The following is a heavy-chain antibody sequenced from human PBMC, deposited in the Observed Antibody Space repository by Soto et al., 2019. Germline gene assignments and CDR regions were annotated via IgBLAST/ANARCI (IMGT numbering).Heavy chain of an antibody. Sequence: GESLKISCKGSGYSFTGYWIGWVRQMPGKGLEWMGIIYPGDSDTRYSPSLQGQVTISADKSISTAYLQWSSLKASDTAMYYCARHSCSSTSCYYYYYGTDVWGQGTTVTVSS. V-gene: IGHV5-51*01. D-gene: IGHD2-2*01. J-gene: IGHJ6*02. CDR2: IYPGDSDT. CDR3: ARHSCSSTSCYYYYYGTDV. CDR1: GYSFTGYW.